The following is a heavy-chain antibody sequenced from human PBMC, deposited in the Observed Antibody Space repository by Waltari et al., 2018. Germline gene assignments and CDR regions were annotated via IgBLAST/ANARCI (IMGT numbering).Heavy chain of an antibody. D-gene: IGHD3-22*01. Sequence: QVQLQQWGAGLLKPSETLSLTCAVYGGSFSGYYWSWIRQPPGKGLEWIGEINHSGSTTYNPSLKSRVTISVDTSKNQFSLKLSSVTAADTAVYYCARGVEHGSGYYSLIDYWGQGTLVTVSS. CDR3: ARGVEHGSGYYSLIDY. V-gene: IGHV4-34*01. CDR1: GGSFSGYY. CDR2: INHSGST. J-gene: IGHJ4*02.